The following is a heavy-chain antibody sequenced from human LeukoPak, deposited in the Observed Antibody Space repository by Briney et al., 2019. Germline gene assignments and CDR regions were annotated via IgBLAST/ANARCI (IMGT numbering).Heavy chain of an antibody. V-gene: IGHV3-30*18. J-gene: IGHJ4*02. CDR1: GFTFSSFG. D-gene: IGHD3-16*01. Sequence: GRSLRLSCAASGFTFSSFGMHWVRQAPAKGREGVAGISYDGSTKYYADTVKGRFTISRDNSKNALYLQMNSLRDEDTAVYYCAKREVRGTYLYYFDYWGQGTLVTVSS. CDR3: AKREVRGTYLYYFDY. CDR2: ISYDGSTK.